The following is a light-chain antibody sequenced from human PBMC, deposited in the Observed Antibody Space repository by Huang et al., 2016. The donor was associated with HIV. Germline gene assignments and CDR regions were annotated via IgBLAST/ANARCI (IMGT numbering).Light chain of an antibody. Sequence: IQLTQSPASLSATVGDRVTITCRASQDISSYVAWYQQKPGKAPKLLIDGASTLQSGVSSRFSGSGSGTDFTLTISSLQPEDFATYYCLQHDSYPFFGGGTKVEIK. CDR3: LQHDSYPF. CDR1: QDISSY. V-gene: IGKV1-9*01. J-gene: IGKJ4*01. CDR2: GAS.